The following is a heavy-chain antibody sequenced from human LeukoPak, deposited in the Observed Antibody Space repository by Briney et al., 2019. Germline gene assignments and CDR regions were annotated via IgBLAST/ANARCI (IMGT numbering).Heavy chain of an antibody. V-gene: IGHV1-46*03. CDR3: ARDSRLNHILTGSIGPYWYFDL. CDR2: INPSGGST. Sequence: ASVEVSCKASVYTFTSYYMHWVRQAPGQGLEWMGIINPSGGSTSYAQKFQGRVTMTRDTSTSTVYMEVSSLRSEDTAVYYCARDSRLNHILTGSIGPYWYFDLWGRGTLVTVSS. J-gene: IGHJ2*01. CDR1: VYTFTSYY. D-gene: IGHD3-9*01.